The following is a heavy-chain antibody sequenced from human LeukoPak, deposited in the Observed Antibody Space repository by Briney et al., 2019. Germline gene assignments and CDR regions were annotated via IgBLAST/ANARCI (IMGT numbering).Heavy chain of an antibody. V-gene: IGHV4-38-2*01. CDR1: GYSISSGYY. Sequence: SETLSLTCAVSGYSISSGYYWGWIRQPPGKGLEWIGSIYHSGSTYYNPSLKSRVTISVDTSKNQFSLKLSSVTAADTAVYYCASRDANTAAAFDIWGQGTMLTVSS. J-gene: IGHJ3*02. D-gene: IGHD2-21*02. CDR2: IYHSGST. CDR3: ASRDANTAAAFDI.